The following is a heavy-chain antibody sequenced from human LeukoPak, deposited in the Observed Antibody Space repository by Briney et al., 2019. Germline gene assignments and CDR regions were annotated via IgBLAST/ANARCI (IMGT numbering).Heavy chain of an antibody. Sequence: ASVKVSCKASGYSFTGYYMHWVRQAPGQGLEWMGWINPNSGDTKYAQKFQGRVTMTRDTSISTAYMELTRLRSDDTAVYYRVCSETAYYFDYWGQGTLVTVSS. D-gene: IGHD6-19*01. J-gene: IGHJ4*02. CDR3: VCSETAYYFDY. CDR1: GYSFTGYY. V-gene: IGHV1-2*02. CDR2: INPNSGDT.